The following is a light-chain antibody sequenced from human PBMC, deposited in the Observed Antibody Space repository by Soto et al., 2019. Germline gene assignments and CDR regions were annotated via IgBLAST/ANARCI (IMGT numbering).Light chain of an antibody. Sequence: DIQMTQSPSSLSASVGDRVTITCRASQSISTYLNWYHQKPGKAPKFLIYAASSLQSGVPSRFSGSGSGTDFTLTISSLQPEDFATYYCQQSYHTPLTFGGGTKVEIK. CDR3: QQSYHTPLT. V-gene: IGKV1-39*01. J-gene: IGKJ4*01. CDR2: AAS. CDR1: QSISTY.